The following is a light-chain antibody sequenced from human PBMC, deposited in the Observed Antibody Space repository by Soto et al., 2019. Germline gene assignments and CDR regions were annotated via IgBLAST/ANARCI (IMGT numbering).Light chain of an antibody. J-gene: IGKJ1*01. CDR3: QQRSNWSRT. Sequence: EIVLTQSPATLSLSPGERATLSCRASQSVSSYLAWYQQKPGQAPRLLIYDASNRATGIPARFSGSGSGTDFTLTISSLEPEDFAVYYCQQRSNWSRTFGQGPKVDIK. V-gene: IGKV3-11*01. CDR2: DAS. CDR1: QSVSSY.